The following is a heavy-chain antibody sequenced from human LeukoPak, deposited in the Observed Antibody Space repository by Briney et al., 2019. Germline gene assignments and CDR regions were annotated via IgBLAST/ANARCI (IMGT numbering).Heavy chain of an antibody. J-gene: IGHJ4*02. Sequence: SETLSLTCTVSGGSISSYYWSWIRQPPGKGLEWIGYIYCSGGTNYNPSLKSRVTMSIDTSKNQFSLKLSSVTAADTAVYYCARWSGYALDWGQGTLVTVSS. CDR3: ARWSGYALD. D-gene: IGHD2-2*01. CDR2: IYCSGGT. CDR1: GGSISSYY. V-gene: IGHV4-59*01.